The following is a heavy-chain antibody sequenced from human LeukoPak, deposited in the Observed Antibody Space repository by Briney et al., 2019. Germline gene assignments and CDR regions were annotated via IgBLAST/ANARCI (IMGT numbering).Heavy chain of an antibody. CDR2: IHYSGST. V-gene: IGHV4-61*01. J-gene: IGHJ5*02. CDR3: TRTNYGDYNWFDP. Sequence: SETLSLTCTVSGGAVSSGSYYWSWIRQPPGQGLEWIGYIHYSGSTKYNPSLKSRVTMSVDTSKNQFSLKVTSVTAADTAIYYRTRTNYGDYNWFDPWGQGTLVTVSS. CDR1: GGAVSSGSYY. D-gene: IGHD4-17*01.